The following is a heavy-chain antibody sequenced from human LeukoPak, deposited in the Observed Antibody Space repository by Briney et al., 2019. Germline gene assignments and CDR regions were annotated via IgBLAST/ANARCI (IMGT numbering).Heavy chain of an antibody. CDR1: GFTFSTYA. CDR3: AAPLVSRLAFDI. V-gene: IGHV3-30*19. J-gene: IGHJ3*02. Sequence: GGSLRLSCVGSGFTFSTYAMHWVRQAPGKGLEWVAVIYFDGSNINYADSVRGRFTISRDNSKNTLYLQMNSLRAEDTAVYYCAAPLVSRLAFDIWGQGTMVTVSS. CDR2: IYFDGSNI. D-gene: IGHD6-6*01.